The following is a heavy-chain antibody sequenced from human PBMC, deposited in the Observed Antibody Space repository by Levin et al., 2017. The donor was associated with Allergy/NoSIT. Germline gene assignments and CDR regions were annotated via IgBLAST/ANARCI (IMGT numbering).Heavy chain of an antibody. CDR1: GGSFSGYY. D-gene: IGHD3-10*01. CDR3: ARGSRGSGSYSRSWFDP. J-gene: IGHJ5*02. V-gene: IGHV4-34*01. Sequence: SQTLSLTCAVYGGSFSGYYWSWIRQPPGKGLEWIGEINHSGSTNYNPSLKSRVTISVDTSKNQFSLKLSSVTAADTAVYYCARGSRGSGSYSRSWFDPWGQGTLVTVSS. CDR2: INHSGST.